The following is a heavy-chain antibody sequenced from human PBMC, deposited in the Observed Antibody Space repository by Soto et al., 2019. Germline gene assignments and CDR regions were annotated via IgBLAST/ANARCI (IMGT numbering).Heavy chain of an antibody. Sequence: GESLKISCKVSGYTFTTNWIGWVRQLPGKGLEWMGIIYPSDSDTRYSPSFQGQVTISADKSISTAYLQWSSLKASDTAMYYCARPGLGGGNDYWGQGTLVTVSS. V-gene: IGHV5-51*01. CDR3: ARPGLGGGNDY. D-gene: IGHD2-15*01. J-gene: IGHJ4*02. CDR1: GYTFTTNW. CDR2: IYPSDSDT.